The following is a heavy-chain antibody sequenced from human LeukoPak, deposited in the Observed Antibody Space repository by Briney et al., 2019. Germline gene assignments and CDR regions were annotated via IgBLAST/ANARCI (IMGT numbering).Heavy chain of an antibody. J-gene: IGHJ4*02. CDR1: GYSISSGYY. D-gene: IGHD3-10*01. CDR3: ARDRYYYYGSGSYYLFDY. CDR2: IYHSGST. V-gene: IGHV4-38-2*02. Sequence: SETLSLTCTVSGYSISSGYYWGWIRQPPGKGLEWIGSIYHSGSTYYNPSLKSRVTISVDTSKNQFSLKLSSVTAADTAVYYCARDRYYYYGSGSYYLFDYWGQGTLVTVSS.